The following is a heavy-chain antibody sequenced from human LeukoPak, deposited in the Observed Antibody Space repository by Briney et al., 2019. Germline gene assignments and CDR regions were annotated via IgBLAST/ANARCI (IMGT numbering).Heavy chain of an antibody. V-gene: IGHV1-3*01. J-gene: IGHJ6*02. D-gene: IGHD1-7*01. CDR3: AREFLLELVPYGMDV. CDR1: GYTFTSYA. Sequence: GASVKVSCKASGYTFTSYAMHWVRQAPGQRLEWMGWINAGNGNTKYSQKFQGRVTITRDTSASTAYMELRSLRSDDTAVYYCAREFLLELVPYGMDVWGQGTTVTVS. CDR2: INAGNGNT.